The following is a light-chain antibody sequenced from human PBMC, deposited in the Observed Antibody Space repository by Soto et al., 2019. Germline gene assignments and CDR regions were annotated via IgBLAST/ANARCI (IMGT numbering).Light chain of an antibody. V-gene: IGKV3-20*01. CDR2: AAS. Sequence: EIVLTQSPDTLSLFPGERATLSCRARQSVSSTYLAWYQQKPGQAPRPLISAASSRATGTPDRFSGSGSGTDFTLTISRLEPEDFAVYYCQQYGSSRWTFGQGTKVDIK. CDR1: QSVSSTY. CDR3: QQYGSSRWT. J-gene: IGKJ1*01.